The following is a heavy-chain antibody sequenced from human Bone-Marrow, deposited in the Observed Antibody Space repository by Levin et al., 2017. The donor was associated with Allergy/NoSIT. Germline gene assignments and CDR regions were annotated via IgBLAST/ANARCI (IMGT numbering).Heavy chain of an antibody. CDR1: GDSVSGDSVG. CDR2: TFYRSQWYY. V-gene: IGHV6-1*01. Sequence: SQTLSLTCAISGDSVSGDSVGWSWIRQSPSRGLEWLGRTFYRSQWYYGYAESVKSRITISPDTSKNQFSLQLNSVTPEDSAVYYCARERRLTGGWPGLIDNWGQGALVTVSS. J-gene: IGHJ4*02. D-gene: IGHD6-19*01. CDR3: ARERRLTGGWPGLIDN.